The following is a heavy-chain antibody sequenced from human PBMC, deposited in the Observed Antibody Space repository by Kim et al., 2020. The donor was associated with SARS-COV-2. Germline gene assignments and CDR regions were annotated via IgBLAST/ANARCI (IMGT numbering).Heavy chain of an antibody. J-gene: IGHJ4*02. D-gene: IGHD3-22*01. Sequence: ASVKVSCKASGYTFTTYGMNWVRQAPGQGLEWMGWINTNTGDPTYAQGFTGRFVFSLDTSVSTAYLQISSLKAEDTAVYYCAREGRFYDGSGYDYWGQGTLVTVSS. CDR2: INTNTGDP. CDR3: AREGRFYDGSGYDY. V-gene: IGHV7-4-1*02. CDR1: GYTFTTYG.